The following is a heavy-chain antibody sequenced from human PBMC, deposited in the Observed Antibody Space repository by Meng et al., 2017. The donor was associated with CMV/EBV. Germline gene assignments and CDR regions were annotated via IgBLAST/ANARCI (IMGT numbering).Heavy chain of an antibody. CDR1: GFSFSSYG. D-gene: IGHD4-11*01. V-gene: IGHV3-33*08. CDR2: IWYDGSNQ. Sequence: GESLKISCAASGFSFSSYGMHWVRQAPGEGLEWVAVIWYDGSNQYYVDSVKGRFTISRDNSKNTLYLQMNSLGAEDTAVYYCAKAVTTGEGYYYGMDVWGQGTTVTVSS. J-gene: IGHJ6*02. CDR3: AKAVTTGEGYYYGMDV.